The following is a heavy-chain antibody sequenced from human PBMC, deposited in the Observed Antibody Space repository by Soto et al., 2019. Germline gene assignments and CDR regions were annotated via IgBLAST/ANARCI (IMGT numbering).Heavy chain of an antibody. J-gene: IGHJ6*02. D-gene: IGHD6-13*01. CDR3: AKDRSSWYSNTNYYYGMDV. CDR1: GFTFSTYG. Sequence: QVQLVESGGGVVQPGRSLRLSCAASGFTFSTYGMHWVRQAPGKGLEWVAVISYDGSNKYYADSVKGRFTISRDNSKNTLYLQMNSLRAEDTAVYYCAKDRSSWYSNTNYYYGMDVWGQGTTVSVSS. CDR2: ISYDGSNK. V-gene: IGHV3-30*18.